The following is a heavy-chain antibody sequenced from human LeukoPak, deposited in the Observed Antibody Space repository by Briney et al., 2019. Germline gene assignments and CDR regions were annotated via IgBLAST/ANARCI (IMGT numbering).Heavy chain of an antibody. Sequence: PGGSLRLSCAASGFTFSSYGMHWVRQAPGKGLEWVAVISYDGSNKYYADSVKGRFTISRDNSKNTLYLQMNSLRAEDTAVYYCAKDGYYYDSSGYMDHYFDYWGQGTLVTVSS. J-gene: IGHJ4*02. D-gene: IGHD3-22*01. V-gene: IGHV3-30*18. CDR3: AKDGYYYDSSGYMDHYFDY. CDR2: ISYDGSNK. CDR1: GFTFSSYG.